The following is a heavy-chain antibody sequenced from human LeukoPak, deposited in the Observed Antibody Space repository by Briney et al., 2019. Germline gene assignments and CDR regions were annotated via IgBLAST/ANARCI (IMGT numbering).Heavy chain of an antibody. Sequence: PSETLSLTCTVSGGSISSSSYYWGWIRQPPGKGLEWIGSIYYSGSTYYNPSLKSRVTISVDTSKNQFSLKLSSVTAADTAVYYCAADSGWLDWFDPWGQGTLATVSS. D-gene: IGHD6-19*01. J-gene: IGHJ5*02. CDR2: IYYSGST. CDR3: AADSGWLDWFDP. CDR1: GGSISSSSYY. V-gene: IGHV4-39*01.